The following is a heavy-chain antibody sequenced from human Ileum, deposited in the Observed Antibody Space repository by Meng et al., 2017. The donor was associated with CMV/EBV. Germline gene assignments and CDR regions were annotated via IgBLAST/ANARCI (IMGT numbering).Heavy chain of an antibody. CDR2: MSGDAVGT. J-gene: IGHJ4*02. V-gene: IGHV3-23*01. Sequence: GGSLRLSCTASGFTFSNYAMGWVRQAPGEGLEWVASMSGDAVGTSHADSVRGRFTISRDNSQNTLFLQLKSLRAEDTAVYYCATELKLAAWINWGQGTLVTVSS. D-gene: IGHD1-1*01. CDR3: ATELKLAAWIN. CDR1: GFTFSNYA.